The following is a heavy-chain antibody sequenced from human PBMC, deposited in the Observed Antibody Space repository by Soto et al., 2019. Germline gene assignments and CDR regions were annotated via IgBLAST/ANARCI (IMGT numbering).Heavy chain of an antibody. CDR1: GFTFSSYA. CDR3: AKHSGGYAYSNSYDY. D-gene: IGHD4-4*01. V-gene: IGHV3-23*01. Sequence: GGSLRLSCAASGFTFSSYAMSWVRQAPGKGLEWVSAISGSGGSTYYADSVKGRFTISRDNSKNTLYLQMNSLRAEDTDVYYCAKHSGGYAYSNSYDYWGQGTLVTVSS. J-gene: IGHJ4*02. CDR2: ISGSGGST.